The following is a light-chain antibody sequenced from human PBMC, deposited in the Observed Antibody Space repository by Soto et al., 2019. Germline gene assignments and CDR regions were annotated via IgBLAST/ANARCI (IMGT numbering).Light chain of an antibody. J-gene: IGKJ4*01. CDR2: AAS. V-gene: IGKV1-6*01. CDR3: LQDFNYPLT. CDR1: QGIRND. Sequence: AIQMTQSPSSLSASVGDRVTVTCRASQGIRNDLGWFQQKPGKAPKLLIYAASNLQSGVPSRFSGSGSGTDFTLTISSLQPEDFETYYCLQDFNYPLTFGGGTKVDIK.